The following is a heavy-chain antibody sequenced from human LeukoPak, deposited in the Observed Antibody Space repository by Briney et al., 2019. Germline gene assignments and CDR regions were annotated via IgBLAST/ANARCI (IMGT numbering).Heavy chain of an antibody. D-gene: IGHD5-12*01. CDR2: ISSSSSYI. Sequence: GGSLRLSCAASGFTFSSYSMNWVRQAPGKGLEWVSSISSSSSYIYYADSVKGRFTISRDNAKNSLYLKMNSLRAEDTAVYYCARDGGRGYAVDYWGQGTLVTVSS. V-gene: IGHV3-21*01. CDR3: ARDGGRGYAVDY. J-gene: IGHJ4*02. CDR1: GFTFSSYS.